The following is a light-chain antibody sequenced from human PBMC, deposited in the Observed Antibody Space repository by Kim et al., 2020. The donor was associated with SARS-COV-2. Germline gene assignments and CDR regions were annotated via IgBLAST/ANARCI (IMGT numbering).Light chain of an antibody. Sequence: VAPGMAARSTCGGDYIGSKSVHGYQQKPGQAPVMVIYYDNDRPSGIPERFSGSNSGNTATLTISRVEAGDEADYYCQVWDRTSDLVFGGGTQLTVL. CDR1: YIGSKS. CDR2: YDN. V-gene: IGLV3-21*04. J-gene: IGLJ7*01. CDR3: QVWDRTSDLV.